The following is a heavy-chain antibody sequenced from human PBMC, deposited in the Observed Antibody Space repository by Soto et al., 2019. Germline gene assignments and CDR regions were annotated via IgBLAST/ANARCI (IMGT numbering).Heavy chain of an antibody. J-gene: IGHJ4*02. CDR2: IYNDGST. D-gene: IGHD4-17*01. CDR3: AGYGGNSV. V-gene: IGHV3-53*01. Sequence: EVQLVESGGGLTQPGGSLRLSCAVSGFTVGSNHVTWVRQATGKGLQWVSAIYNDGSTYYADSVKGRFTISRDNSKNAVFLQMNSRRAEDTAVYFCAGYGGNSVWGQGTLVTVSS. CDR1: GFTVGSNH.